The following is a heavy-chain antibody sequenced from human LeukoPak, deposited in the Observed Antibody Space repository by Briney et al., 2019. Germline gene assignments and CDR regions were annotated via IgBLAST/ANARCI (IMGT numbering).Heavy chain of an antibody. D-gene: IGHD3-10*01. CDR2: IYPGDSDT. CDR3: ARQYYYGSGSYQDAFDI. J-gene: IGHJ3*02. CDR1: GYSFTSYC. Sequence: HGESLKISCKGSGYSFTSYCIGWVRQMPGKGLEWMGIIYPGDSDTRYSPSFQGQVTISADKSISTAYLQWSSLKASDTAMYYCARQYYYGSGSYQDAFDIWGQGTMVTVSS. V-gene: IGHV5-51*01.